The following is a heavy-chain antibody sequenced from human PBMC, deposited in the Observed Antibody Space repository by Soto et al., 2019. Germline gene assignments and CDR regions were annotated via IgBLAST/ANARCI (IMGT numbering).Heavy chain of an antibody. CDR3: ARAECSSPDCLTAYYSYGLDV. J-gene: IGHJ6*02. Sequence: GSLRLSCAASGFTFSNFEMHWVRQGPGKGLEWVSYINTAGSTKYYAESVKGRFTISRDNARNSLFLQMNSLRAEDTAVYYCARAECSSPDCLTAYYSYGLDVWGQGSTVTVSS. V-gene: IGHV3-48*03. CDR2: INTAGSTK. CDR1: GFTFSNFE. D-gene: IGHD3-9*01.